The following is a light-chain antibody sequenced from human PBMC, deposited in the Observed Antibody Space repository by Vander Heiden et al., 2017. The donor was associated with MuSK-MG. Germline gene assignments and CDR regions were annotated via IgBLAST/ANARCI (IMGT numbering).Light chain of an antibody. V-gene: IGLV2-14*03. CDR2: DVS. J-gene: IGLJ2*01. Sequence: QSALTQPASVSGSPGQSITISCTGTRSDVGGYNYVAWYQHAPGKAHKLMIYDVSNRPSGVANRFSGSKSCNTASLTISGLQAEDEADYYCSSDTSSSTVVFGGGTKLTVL. CDR3: SSDTSSSTVV. CDR1: RSDVGGYNY.